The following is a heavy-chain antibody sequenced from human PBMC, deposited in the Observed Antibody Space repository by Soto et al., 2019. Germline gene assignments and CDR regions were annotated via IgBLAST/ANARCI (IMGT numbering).Heavy chain of an antibody. D-gene: IGHD3-9*01. Sequence: SVKVSCKASGGTFSSYTISWVRQAPGQGLEWMGRIIPILGIANYAQKFQGRVTITADKSTSTAYMELSSLRSEDTAVYYCARDRERYFDWFSQGWAFDIWGQGTMVTVSS. CDR1: GGTFSSYT. CDR3: ARDRERYFDWFSQGWAFDI. J-gene: IGHJ3*02. V-gene: IGHV1-69*04. CDR2: IIPILGIA.